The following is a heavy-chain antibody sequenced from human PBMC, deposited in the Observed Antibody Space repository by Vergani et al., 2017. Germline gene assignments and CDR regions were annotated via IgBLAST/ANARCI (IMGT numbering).Heavy chain of an antibody. CDR1: GASITSGSFY. J-gene: IGHJ3*02. V-gene: IGHV4-61*02. D-gene: IGHD3-16*01. CDR2: IHASGTK. CDR3: ARGNPYVDFDI. Sequence: QVHLNEAGPGLVKPSQTLSLTCTVSGASITSGSFYWSWIRQPAGKGLEWIGRIHASGTKNYNPSLGSRVTLSVDTSKNQFSLKMISMTAADTAVYFCARGNPYVDFDIWGQGTMITVSS.